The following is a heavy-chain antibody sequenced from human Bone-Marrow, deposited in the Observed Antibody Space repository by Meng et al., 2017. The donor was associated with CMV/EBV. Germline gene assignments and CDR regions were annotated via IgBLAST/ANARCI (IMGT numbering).Heavy chain of an antibody. J-gene: IGHJ6*02. CDR2: IYSGGSST. Sequence: GESLKISCAASGFTFSSYAMSWVRQAPGKGLEWVSVIYSGGSSTYYADSVKGRFTISRDNSKNTLYLQMNSLRAEDTAVYYCAKDGNTFDYYYGMDVWGQGTTDTVSS. D-gene: IGHD3-16*01. V-gene: IGHV3-23*03. CDR3: AKDGNTFDYYYGMDV. CDR1: GFTFSSYA.